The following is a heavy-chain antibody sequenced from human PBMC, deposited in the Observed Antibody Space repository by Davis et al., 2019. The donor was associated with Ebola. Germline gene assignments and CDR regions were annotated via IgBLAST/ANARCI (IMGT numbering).Heavy chain of an antibody. CDR3: ARVRYYGSGSPIDY. CDR1: GGSISSYY. CDR2: IYYSGST. D-gene: IGHD3-10*01. J-gene: IGHJ4*02. Sequence: MPSETLSLTCTVPGGSISSYYWSWIRQPPGKGLEWIGYIYYSGSTNYNPSLKSRVTISVDTSKNQFSLKLSSVTAADTAVYYCARVRYYGSGSPIDYWGQGTLVTVSS. V-gene: IGHV4-59*12.